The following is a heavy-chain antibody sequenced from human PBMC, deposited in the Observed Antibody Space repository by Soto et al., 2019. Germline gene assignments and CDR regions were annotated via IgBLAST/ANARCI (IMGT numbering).Heavy chain of an antibody. V-gene: IGHV4-59*01. CDR3: VRDSGFSRGSQYYHYSGMGV. Sequence: QVQLQESGPGLVKPSETLSLTCTVSGGSISSYYWSWIRQPPGKGLEWIGYIHYTGSTNYNPSLKSRVTMSVDTSKSQFSLKLRSVTAADTAVYYCVRDSGFSRGSQYYHYSGMGVWGQGTTVTVSS. CDR2: IHYTGST. J-gene: IGHJ6*02. CDR1: GGSISSYY. D-gene: IGHD3-10*01.